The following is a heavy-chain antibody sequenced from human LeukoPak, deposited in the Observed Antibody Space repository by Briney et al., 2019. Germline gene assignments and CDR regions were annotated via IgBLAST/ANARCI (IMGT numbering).Heavy chain of an antibody. CDR3: ARETTVVDY. CDR1: GGSISSSSYY. CDR2: IYYSGSS. J-gene: IGHJ4*02. V-gene: IGHV4-39*07. D-gene: IGHD4-23*01. Sequence: SETLSLTCTVSGGSISSSSYYWGWIRQPPGKGLEWIGSIYYSGSSYYNPSLKSRVTISVDTSKNRFSLKLSSVTAADTAVYYCARETTVVDYWGQGTLVTVSS.